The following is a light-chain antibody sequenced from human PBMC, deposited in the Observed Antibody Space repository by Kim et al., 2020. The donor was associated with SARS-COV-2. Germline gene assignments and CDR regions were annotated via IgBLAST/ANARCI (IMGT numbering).Light chain of an antibody. Sequence: DIQLTQSPSSVSASVGDRVTITCRASKDISSCLAWYQQKPGKAPELLIYDASILQNGVPPRFSGGGSGTDFTLTISSLQPEDFATYYFYQPNTISPCTFGQGTKVDIK. V-gene: IGKV1-12*01. CDR1: KDISSC. CDR3: YQPNTISPCT. J-gene: IGKJ1*01. CDR2: DAS.